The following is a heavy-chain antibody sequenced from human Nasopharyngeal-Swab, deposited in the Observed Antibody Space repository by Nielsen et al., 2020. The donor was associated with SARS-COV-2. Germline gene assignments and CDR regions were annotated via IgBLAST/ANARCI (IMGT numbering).Heavy chain of an antibody. CDR2: IVVGSGYT. D-gene: IGHD1/OR15-1a*01. CDR3: AADLQTTMAHWYFDL. CDR1: GFTFTSSA. J-gene: IGHJ2*01. V-gene: IGHV1-58*01. Sequence: SVKVSCKASGFTFTSSAVQWVRQARGQRLEWIGWIVVGSGYTNYAQKFQERVTITRDMSTSTAYMEVSSLRSEDTAVYFCAADLQTTMAHWYFDLWGRGALVTVSS.